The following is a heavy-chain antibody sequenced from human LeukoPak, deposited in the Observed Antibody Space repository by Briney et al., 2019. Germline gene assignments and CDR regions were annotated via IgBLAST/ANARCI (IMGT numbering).Heavy chain of an antibody. J-gene: IGHJ4*02. D-gene: IGHD3-10*01. Sequence: GASVKVSCKASGYTLTSYGISWVRQAPGQGLEWMGWISAYNGNTNYAQKLQGRVTMTTDTSTSTAYMELRSLRSDDTAVYYCARDVYYYGSGSYTLLDYWGQGTLVTVSS. CDR1: GYTLTSYG. CDR2: ISAYNGNT. CDR3: ARDVYYYGSGSYTLLDY. V-gene: IGHV1-18*01.